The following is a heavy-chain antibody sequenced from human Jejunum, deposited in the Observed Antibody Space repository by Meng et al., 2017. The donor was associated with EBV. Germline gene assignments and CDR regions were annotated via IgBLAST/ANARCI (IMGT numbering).Heavy chain of an antibody. D-gene: IGHD2-2*02. CDR1: VGSLSGHE. CDR3: ASRALYYFDS. V-gene: IGHV4-34*02. J-gene: IGHJ4*02. CDR2: MNPGGTA. Sequence: VELQQWGAGLLKPSETLSLPCGVYVGSLSGHEWSWFRQPPGKGLEWLGEMNPGGTATYNSSLQSRVSMSVDTSKNQFLLRLTSVTAADTAVYYCASRALYYFDSWGQGTLGTVSS.